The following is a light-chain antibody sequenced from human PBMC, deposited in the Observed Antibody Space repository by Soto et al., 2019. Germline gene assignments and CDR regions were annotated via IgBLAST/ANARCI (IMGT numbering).Light chain of an antibody. CDR3: QQYGSSRIT. Sequence: EIVLTQSPGTLSLSPGERATLSCRASQSVSNNYLAWYQQKPGQAPRLLIYGASNRATGTPDRFSGSGSGTDFTLTISRLEPEDFAVYYCQQYGSSRITFGQGTRLEIK. V-gene: IGKV3-20*01. J-gene: IGKJ5*01. CDR1: QSVSNNY. CDR2: GAS.